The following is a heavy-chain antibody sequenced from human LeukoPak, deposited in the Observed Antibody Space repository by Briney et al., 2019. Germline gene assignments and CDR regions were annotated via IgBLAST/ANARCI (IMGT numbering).Heavy chain of an antibody. Sequence: GGSLRLSCAASGFTLSSYSMNWVRQAPGKGLEWVSSISSSSSYIYYADSVKGRFTISRDNAKNSPYLQMNSLRAEDTAVYYCARDQRGYCSGGSCPYRSGYYYYMDVWGKGTTVTVSS. CDR1: GFTLSSYS. CDR2: ISSSSSYI. J-gene: IGHJ6*03. V-gene: IGHV3-21*01. D-gene: IGHD2-15*01. CDR3: ARDQRGYCSGGSCPYRSGYYYYMDV.